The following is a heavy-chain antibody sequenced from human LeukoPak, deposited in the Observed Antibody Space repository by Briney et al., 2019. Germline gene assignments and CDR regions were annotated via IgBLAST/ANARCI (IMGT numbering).Heavy chain of an antibody. V-gene: IGHV4-4*02. Sequence: PSETLSLTCAVSGGSISSSNWWSWVRQPPGKGLEWIGEIYHSGSTNYNPSLKSRVTISVDKSKNQFSLKLSSVTAADTAVYYCARAVGYSSGWYEDYWGQGTLVTVSS. CDR2: IYHSGST. D-gene: IGHD6-19*01. CDR1: GGSISSSNW. J-gene: IGHJ4*02. CDR3: ARAVGYSSGWYEDY.